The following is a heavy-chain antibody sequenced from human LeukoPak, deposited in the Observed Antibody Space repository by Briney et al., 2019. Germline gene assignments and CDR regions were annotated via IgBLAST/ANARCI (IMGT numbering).Heavy chain of an antibody. J-gene: IGHJ4*02. CDR2: MKSKTDGGTT. CDR3: TTFDYDILTDDGSFDS. CDR1: GFTISGYW. D-gene: IGHD3-9*01. V-gene: IGHV3-15*01. Sequence: NPGGSLRLSCAASGFTISGYWMHWVRQAPGKGLEWVGRMKSKTDGGTTDYAAPVKGRFTISRDDSKNTLFLQMSGLRTEDTAVYFCTTFDYDILTDDGSFDSWGQGTLVTVSS.